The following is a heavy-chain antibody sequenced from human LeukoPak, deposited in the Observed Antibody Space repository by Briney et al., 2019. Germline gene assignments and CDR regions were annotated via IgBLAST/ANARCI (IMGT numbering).Heavy chain of an antibody. CDR3: ARLHSAVYYGDAFGI. Sequence: GGSLRLSCAASGFTFSSYWMNWARQAPGTGLEWVASINHNGNVNYYVDSVKGRFTISRDNAKNSLYLQMSNLRAEDTAVYFCARLHSAVYYGDAFGIWGQGTMVTVSS. D-gene: IGHD3-10*01. V-gene: IGHV3-7*03. CDR1: GFTFSSYW. J-gene: IGHJ3*02. CDR2: INHNGNVN.